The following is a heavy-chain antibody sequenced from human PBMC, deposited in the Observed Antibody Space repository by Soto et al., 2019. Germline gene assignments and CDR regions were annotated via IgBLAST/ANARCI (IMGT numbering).Heavy chain of an antibody. Sequence: EVQLLESGEGLVQPGGSLRLSCAASGFTFSIYAMNWVRQAPGKGLEWVSVISGSGGSTYYADSVKGRFTISRDNSKNTLYLQMNSLRAEDTAVYYCARRTVGWYFDLWGRGTLVTVSS. CDR2: ISGSGGST. V-gene: IGHV3-23*01. CDR3: ARRTVGWYFDL. D-gene: IGHD4-17*01. J-gene: IGHJ2*01. CDR1: GFTFSIYA.